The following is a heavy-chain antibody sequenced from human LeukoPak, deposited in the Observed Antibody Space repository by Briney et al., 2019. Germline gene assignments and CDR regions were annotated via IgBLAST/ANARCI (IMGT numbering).Heavy chain of an antibody. J-gene: IGHJ3*02. D-gene: IGHD5-12*01. V-gene: IGHV3-23*01. Sequence: PGGSLRLSCAASGFTFSSYSMSWVRQAPGKGLEWVSVVSATTGNTYYAGSVKGRFTISRDNSKSTLYLQLNSLRVEDTAVYYCGRPENSGEKLALGPLIWGQGTMVTVSS. CDR1: GFTFSSYS. CDR2: VSATTGNT. CDR3: GRPENSGEKLALGPLI.